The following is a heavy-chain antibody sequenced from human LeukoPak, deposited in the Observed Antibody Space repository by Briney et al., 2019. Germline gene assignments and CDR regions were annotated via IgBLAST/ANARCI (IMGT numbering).Heavy chain of an antibody. CDR1: GGSISYYY. V-gene: IGHV4-59*01. J-gene: IGHJ6*02. D-gene: IGHD4-17*01. Sequence: SETLSLTCTVSGGSISYYYWSWIRQAPGKGLEWIGYIYYSGTTNYNPSLKSRVTISVDTSKNQFSLQLRSVTAADTAVYYCAREDPQTTVPEGMDVWGQGTTVTVSS. CDR3: AREDPQTTVPEGMDV. CDR2: IYYSGTT.